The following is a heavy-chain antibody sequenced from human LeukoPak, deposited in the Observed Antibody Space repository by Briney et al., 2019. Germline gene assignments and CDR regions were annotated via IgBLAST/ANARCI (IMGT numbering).Heavy chain of an antibody. D-gene: IGHD1-26*01. CDR1: GFIFNNYA. J-gene: IGHJ3*02. V-gene: IGHV3-23*01. CDR3: AEAGWYSAKTYATYDDAYDI. Sequence: PGGSLRLSCAASGFIFNNYAMSWVRQAPGKGLEWVSAISAGSGVTYYADSVKGRFTISRDNSRKEVFLQMNSLRADDTAVYYCAEAGWYSAKTYATYDDAYDIWGQGTMVTVSS. CDR2: ISAGSGVT.